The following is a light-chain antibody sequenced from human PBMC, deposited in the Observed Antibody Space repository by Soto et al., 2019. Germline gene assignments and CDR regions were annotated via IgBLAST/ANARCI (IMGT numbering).Light chain of an antibody. V-gene: IGKV3-20*01. J-gene: IGKJ1*01. Sequence: EIVVTQSPGTLSLSPGERATLSCRASQSVSSSYLAWHQQKPDEPPRLLIYGASSRATGIPDRFSGSGSGTDFTLTISRLEPDDFAMYYCQQYGNSPLTFGPGTKVEIK. CDR3: QQYGNSPLT. CDR1: QSVSSSY. CDR2: GAS.